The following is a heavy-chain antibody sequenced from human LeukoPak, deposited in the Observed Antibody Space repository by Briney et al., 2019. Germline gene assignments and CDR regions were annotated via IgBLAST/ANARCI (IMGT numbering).Heavy chain of an antibody. J-gene: IGHJ4*02. CDR1: GFTFSGSA. Sequence: GGSLRLSCAASGFTFSGSAMHWVRQASGKGLEWVGRIRSKPNSYATAYAASVKGRFTISRDDSKNTAYLQMNSPKTEDTAVYYCTTREDTAMVAFDYWGQGTLVTVSS. D-gene: IGHD5-18*01. CDR3: TTREDTAMVAFDY. V-gene: IGHV3-73*01. CDR2: IRSKPNSYAT.